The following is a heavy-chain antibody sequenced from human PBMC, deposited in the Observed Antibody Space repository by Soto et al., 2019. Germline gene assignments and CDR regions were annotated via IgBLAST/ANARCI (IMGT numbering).Heavy chain of an antibody. CDR2: INPNSGGT. CDR3: ATGVDTAMVTAKGYYYGMDV. J-gene: IGHJ6*02. CDR1: GYTFTGYY. V-gene: IGHV1-2*04. Sequence: ASVKVSCKASGYTFTGYYMHWVRQAPGQGLEWMGWINPNSGGTNYAQKFQGWVTMTRDTSISTAYMELSRLRSDDTAVYYCATGVDTAMVTAKGYYYGMDVWGQGTTVTVSS. D-gene: IGHD5-18*01.